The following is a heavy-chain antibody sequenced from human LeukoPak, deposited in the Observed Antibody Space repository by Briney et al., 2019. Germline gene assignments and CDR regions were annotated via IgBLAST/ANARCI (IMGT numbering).Heavy chain of an antibody. CDR3: AKDVYNWNFYFDY. J-gene: IGHJ4*02. V-gene: IGHV3-23*01. CDR1: GFTVSSNY. D-gene: IGHD1-7*01. CDR2: ISASGYST. Sequence: QPGGSLRLSCAASGFTVSSNYMSWVRQAPGKGLEWVSAISASGYSTYYADSVKGRFTISRDNSKKTLYLQMTSLKAEDTAIFYCAKDVYNWNFYFDYWGQGTLVTVSS.